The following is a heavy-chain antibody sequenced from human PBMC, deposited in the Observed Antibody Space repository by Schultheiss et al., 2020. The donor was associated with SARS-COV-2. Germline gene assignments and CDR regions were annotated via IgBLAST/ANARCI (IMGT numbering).Heavy chain of an antibody. V-gene: IGHV3-21*01. CDR2: ITSATTSYI. CDR3: ARDLGYYYGMDV. Sequence: GGSLRLSCAASGFTFSSYWMYWVRQAPGKGLEWVSSITSATTSYIYYADSVRGRFTISRDTAKDSLYLQMSSLRAEDTAVYYCARDLGYYYGMDVWGQGTTVTVSS. J-gene: IGHJ6*02. CDR1: GFTFSSYW.